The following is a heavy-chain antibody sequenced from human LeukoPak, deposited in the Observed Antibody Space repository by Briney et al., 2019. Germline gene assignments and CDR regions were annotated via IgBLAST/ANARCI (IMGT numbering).Heavy chain of an antibody. CDR3: ARAPGTGTTGDY. CDR1: GGSISSYY. D-gene: IGHD1-1*01. CDR2: IYYSGST. V-gene: IGHV4-59*01. Sequence: SETLSLTCTVSGGSISSYYWSWIRQPPGKELEWIGYIYYSGSTNYNPSLKSRVTISVDTSKNQFSLKLSSVTAADTAVYYCARAPGTGTTGDYWGQGTLVTVSS. J-gene: IGHJ4*02.